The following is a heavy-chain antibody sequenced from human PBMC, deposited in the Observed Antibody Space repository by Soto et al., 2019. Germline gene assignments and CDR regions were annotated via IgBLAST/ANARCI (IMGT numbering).Heavy chain of an antibody. V-gene: IGHV1-18*04. D-gene: IGHD6-19*01. CDR1: GYTFTSYG. Sequence: ASVKVSCKASGYTFTSYGISWVRQAPGQGLEWMGWISAYNGNTNYAQKLQGRVTMTTDTPTSTAYMELRSLRSDDTAVYYCARDMAVAGTTYYYYYYGMDVWGQGTTVTVSS. J-gene: IGHJ6*02. CDR3: ARDMAVAGTTYYYYYYGMDV. CDR2: ISAYNGNT.